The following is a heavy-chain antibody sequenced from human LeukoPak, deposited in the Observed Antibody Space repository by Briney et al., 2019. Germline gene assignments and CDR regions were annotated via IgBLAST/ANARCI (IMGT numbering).Heavy chain of an antibody. V-gene: IGHV3-48*01. J-gene: IGHJ4*02. CDR3: ASMVRGVTNY. Sequence: GGSLRLSCAASGFTLSSYSMNWVRQAPGKGLEWVSYISGGSSTIYNADSVKGRFTISRDNAKNSLYLQMNSLRAEDTAVYYCASMVRGVTNYWGQGTLVTVSS. CDR1: GFTLSSYS. D-gene: IGHD3-10*01. CDR2: ISGGSSTI.